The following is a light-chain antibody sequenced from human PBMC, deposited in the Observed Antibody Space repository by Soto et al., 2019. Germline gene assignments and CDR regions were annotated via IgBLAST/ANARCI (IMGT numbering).Light chain of an antibody. CDR2: EAS. V-gene: IGKV3-11*01. J-gene: IGKJ1*01. Sequence: EVVLTQSPVTLSLSPGERATLSCRASQSFRGLLAWYKQKPGQAPRLLMYEASTRATGIPDRFSGGGSGKDFTITISSLENEDFEVYYCQQRSDWPWTGGQGNKGDIK. CDR3: QQRSDWPWT. CDR1: QSFRGL.